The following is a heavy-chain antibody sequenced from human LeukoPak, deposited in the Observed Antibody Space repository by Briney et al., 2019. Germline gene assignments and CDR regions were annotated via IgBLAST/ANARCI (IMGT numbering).Heavy chain of an antibody. CDR3: ARGNQQLPRSTPDY. D-gene: IGHD2-2*01. J-gene: IGHJ4*02. CDR2: IKTDGSTT. CDR1: GFTFSCSW. Sequence: GGSLRLSCAVSGFTFSCSWMHWVRQAPGKGLVWVSHIKTDGSTTAYADSVKGRFAISRDNAKNTLYLQMNSLRAEVTGVYYCARGNQQLPRSTPDYWGQGTLVTVSS. V-gene: IGHV3-74*01.